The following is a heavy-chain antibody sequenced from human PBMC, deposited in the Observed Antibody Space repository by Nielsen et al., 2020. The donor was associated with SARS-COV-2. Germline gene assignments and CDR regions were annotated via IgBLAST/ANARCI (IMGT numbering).Heavy chain of an antibody. CDR2: IGSAGDS. CDR3: TRGVGGWFDP. CDR1: GFTVSGYD. V-gene: IGHV3-13*01. D-gene: IGHD3-10*01. J-gene: IGHJ5*02. Sequence: ETLSLTCAASGFTVSGYDMHWVRQAAGKGLEWVSSIGSAGDSFYPGSVRGRFIISREDAENSLHLQMNSLRDGDTAVYYCTRGVGGWFDPWGQGTLVTVSS.